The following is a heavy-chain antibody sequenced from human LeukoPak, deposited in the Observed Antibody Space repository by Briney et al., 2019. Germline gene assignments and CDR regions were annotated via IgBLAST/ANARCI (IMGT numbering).Heavy chain of an antibody. J-gene: IGHJ4*02. V-gene: IGHV1-24*01. D-gene: IGHD6-13*01. CDR3: ATDDPDRAAAGNFDY. CDR1: GYTLTELS. CDR2: FDLEDGET. Sequence: ASVKVSCKVSGYTLTELSMQWVRQAPGKGLEWMGGFDLEDGETIYAQKFQGRVTMTEDTSTGTAYMELSRLRSEDTAVYYCATDDPDRAAAGNFDYWGQGTLVTVSS.